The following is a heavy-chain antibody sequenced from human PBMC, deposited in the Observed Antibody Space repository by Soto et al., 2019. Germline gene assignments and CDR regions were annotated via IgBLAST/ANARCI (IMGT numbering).Heavy chain of an antibody. D-gene: IGHD4-17*01. CDR2: ISGSGGST. V-gene: IGHV3-23*01. J-gene: IGHJ6*03. CDR1: GFTFSSYA. Sequence: EVQLLESGGGLVQPGGSLRLSCAASGFTFSSYAMSWVRQAPGKGLEWVSAISGSGGSTYYADSVKGRFTISRDNSKNTQYLQMNSLRAEDTAVYYCARTVTMDYYYMDVWGKGTTVTVSS. CDR3: ARTVTMDYYYMDV.